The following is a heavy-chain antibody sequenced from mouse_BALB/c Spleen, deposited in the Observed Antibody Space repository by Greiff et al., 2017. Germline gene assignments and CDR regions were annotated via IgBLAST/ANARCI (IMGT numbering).Heavy chain of an antibody. V-gene: IGHV1S137*01. CDR3: ARYSKFIFAMDD. Sequence: QVQLQQSGAELVRPGVSVKISCKGSGYTFTDYAMHWVKQSHAKSLEWIGVISTYYGDASYNQKFKGKATMTVDKSSSTAYMELARLTSEDSAIYYCARYSKFIFAMDDWGQGTSVTVSS. J-gene: IGHJ4*01. CDR1: GYTFTDYA. D-gene: IGHD1-1*01. CDR2: ISTYYGDA.